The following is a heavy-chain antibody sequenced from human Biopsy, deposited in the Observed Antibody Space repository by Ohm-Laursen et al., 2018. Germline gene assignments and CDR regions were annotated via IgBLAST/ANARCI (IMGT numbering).Heavy chain of an antibody. CDR2: IVVGGGNT. J-gene: IGHJ4*02. Sequence: SVKVSCNASGLTFTRSAMQWVRQARGQRLEWIGWIVVGGGNTNYAQKFQERVTITRDMSTSTAYMELSSLRSEDTAVYYCASRPNCGGDCSSGFDYWGQGTLVTVSS. CDR3: ASRPNCGGDCSSGFDY. V-gene: IGHV1-58*02. D-gene: IGHD2-21*02. CDR1: GLTFTRSA.